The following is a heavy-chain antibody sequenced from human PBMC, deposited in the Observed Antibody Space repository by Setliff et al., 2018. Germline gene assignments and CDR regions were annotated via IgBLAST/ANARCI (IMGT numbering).Heavy chain of an antibody. V-gene: IGHV1-2*02. Sequence: ASVKFSCKAAGYTFTGYYIHWVRQAPGEGLEWMGCINVNSGDTNYAQKFQGRVIVTRDTSSSTAYMELRSLRADDTDLYFCARGRIHDSSAYIGNWFDPWGQGTLVTVSS. CDR3: ARGRIHDSSAYIGNWFDP. CDR1: GYTFTGYY. CDR2: INVNSGDT. J-gene: IGHJ5*02. D-gene: IGHD3-22*01.